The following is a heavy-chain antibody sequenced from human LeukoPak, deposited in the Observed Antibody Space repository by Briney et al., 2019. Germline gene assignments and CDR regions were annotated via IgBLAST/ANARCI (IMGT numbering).Heavy chain of an antibody. CDR2: IYFTGST. CDR1: GGSISSYY. CDR3: ARGVFTVMKWFDP. Sequence: SETLSLTCILSGGSISSYYWGRIRQRPGKGLEWSGSIYFTGSTYYNPSLKSRVTISLDTSNNQFSLKLTSVTAADTAVYYCARGVFTVMKWFDPWGQGTLVTVSS. J-gene: IGHJ5*02. D-gene: IGHD4-17*01. V-gene: IGHV4-39*07.